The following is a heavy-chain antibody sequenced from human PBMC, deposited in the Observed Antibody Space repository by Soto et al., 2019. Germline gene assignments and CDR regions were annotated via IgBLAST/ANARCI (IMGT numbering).Heavy chain of an antibody. J-gene: IGHJ5*02. CDR2: ISSSSSYI. CDR1: GFTFSSYT. V-gene: IGHV3-21*01. D-gene: IGHD1-26*01. CDR3: ARLYPPGAGVWDYWFDP. Sequence: WGWLLVPWASSGFTFSSYTMNWVRQATGKGLEWVSCISSSSSYIYYADSGKGRFTISRDNAKNSLYLQMNSLRAEDTAVYYCARLYPPGAGVWDYWFDPWGQGTLVTVSS.